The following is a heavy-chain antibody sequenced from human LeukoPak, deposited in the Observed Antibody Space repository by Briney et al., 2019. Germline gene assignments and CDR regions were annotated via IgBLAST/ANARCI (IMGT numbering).Heavy chain of an antibody. V-gene: IGHV3-73*01. CDR1: GFTFSGSA. J-gene: IGHJ4*02. D-gene: IGHD4-17*01. Sequence: VASLGLSCAASGFTFSGSAMHWVRQASGKGLEWVGRIRSKANSYATAYAASVKGRFTISRDDSKNTAYLQMNSLKTEDTAVYYCTRRATTVTTKDYWGQGTLVTVSS. CDR2: IRSKANSYAT. CDR3: TRRATTVTTKDY.